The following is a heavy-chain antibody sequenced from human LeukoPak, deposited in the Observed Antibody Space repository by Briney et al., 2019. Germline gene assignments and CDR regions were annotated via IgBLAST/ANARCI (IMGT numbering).Heavy chain of an antibody. CDR3: ARDKAGVGYFDY. J-gene: IGHJ4*02. V-gene: IGHV3-21*01. CDR2: ISSSSSYI. Sequence: GGSLRLSCAASGFTFSSYGMNWVRQAPGKGLEWVSSISSSSSYIYYADSVKGRFTISRDNAKNSLYLQMNSLRAEDTAVYYCARDKAGVGYFDYWGQGTLVTVSS. CDR1: GFTFSSYG. D-gene: IGHD3-10*01.